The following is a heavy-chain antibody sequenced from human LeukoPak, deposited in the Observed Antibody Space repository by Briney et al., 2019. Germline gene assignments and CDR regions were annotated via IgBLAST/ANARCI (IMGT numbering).Heavy chain of an antibody. J-gene: IGHJ4*02. D-gene: IGHD5-18*01. Sequence: PGGSLRLSCAASGFTFDDYAMHWVRQAPGKGLEWVSGISWNSGSIGYADSVKGRFTISRDNAKNSLYLQMNSLRAEDTAVYYCAKDDSKRRGYSYGTRGSFDYWGQGTLVTVSS. CDR2: ISWNSGSI. CDR3: AKDDSKRRGYSYGTRGSFDY. V-gene: IGHV3-9*01. CDR1: GFTFDDYA.